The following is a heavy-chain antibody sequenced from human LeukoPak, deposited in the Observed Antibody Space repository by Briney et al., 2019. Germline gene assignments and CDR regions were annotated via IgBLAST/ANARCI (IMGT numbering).Heavy chain of an antibody. CDR2: INSRGDVT. CDR3: AKDRPNYYESNGHYYRLNGDY. Sequence: PGGSLRLSCAASGFTFTYYSMSWVRQAPGKGLEWVSSINSRGDVTFYTDPVKVRFTISRDNSKNTLYLQMNSLRGEDTAVYYCAKDRPNYYESNGHYYRLNGDYWGQGTLVTVSS. D-gene: IGHD3-22*01. CDR1: GFTFTYYS. V-gene: IGHV3-23*01. J-gene: IGHJ4*02.